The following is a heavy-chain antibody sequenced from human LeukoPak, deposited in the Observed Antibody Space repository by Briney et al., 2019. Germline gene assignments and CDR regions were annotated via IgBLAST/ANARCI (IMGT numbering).Heavy chain of an antibody. V-gene: IGHV5-51*01. Sequence: GESLKISCKGSGYSFTSYWIGWVRQMPGKGLEWMGIIYPGDSDTRYSPSFQGQVTISADKSISTAHLQWSSLKASDTAMYYCARHPVEYSSTHQNWFDPWGQGTLVTVSS. J-gene: IGHJ5*02. CDR3: ARHPVEYSSTHQNWFDP. CDR1: GYSFTSYW. D-gene: IGHD6-6*01. CDR2: IYPGDSDT.